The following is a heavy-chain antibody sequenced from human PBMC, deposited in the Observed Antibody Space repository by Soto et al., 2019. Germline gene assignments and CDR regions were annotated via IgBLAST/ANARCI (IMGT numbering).Heavy chain of an antibody. Sequence: EVQLCEPGGGLVQPGESLRLSCAVSGYTFSSFDMSWVRQAPGNGLEWVSTISGSGGGTNYGGSVKGRFTISRDISTYTVYLQQISLRAGDTAVHYCAHRTGFDYGGQGALVHVSS. CDR3: AHRTGFDY. J-gene: IGHJ4*02. CDR1: GYTFSSFD. CDR2: ISGSGGGT. V-gene: IGHV3-23*01.